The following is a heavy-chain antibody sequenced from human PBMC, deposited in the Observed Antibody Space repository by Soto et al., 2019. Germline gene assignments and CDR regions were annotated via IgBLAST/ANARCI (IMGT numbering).Heavy chain of an antibody. CDR3: ARGRIYGDYSGMDV. CDR1: GGSISSYY. V-gene: IGHV4-59*12. CDR2: IYYSGST. J-gene: IGHJ6*02. Sequence: SETLSLTCTVSGGSISSYYWNWIRQPPGKGLEWIGYIYYSGSTNNNPSLKSRVTISVDTSKNQFSLKLSSVTAADTAVYYCARGRIYGDYSGMDVWGQGTTVTVSS. D-gene: IGHD4-17*01.